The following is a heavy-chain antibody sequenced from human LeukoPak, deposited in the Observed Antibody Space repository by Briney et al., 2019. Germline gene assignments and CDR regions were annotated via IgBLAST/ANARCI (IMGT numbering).Heavy chain of an antibody. CDR1: GFTFSSYA. V-gene: IGHV3-30-3*01. J-gene: IGHJ3*02. CDR2: ISYDGSNK. Sequence: GGSLRLSCAASGFTFSSYAMHWVRQAPGKGLEWVAVISYDGSNKYYADSVKGRFTISRDNSKNTLYLQMNSLRAEDTAVYYCARDYSGEQQRGAFDIWGQGTMVTVSS. CDR3: ARDYSGEQQRGAFDI. D-gene: IGHD6-13*01.